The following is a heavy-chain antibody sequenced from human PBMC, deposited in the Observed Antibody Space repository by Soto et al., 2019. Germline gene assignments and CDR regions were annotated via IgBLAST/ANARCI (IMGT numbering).Heavy chain of an antibody. CDR2: TRNKANSYTT. D-gene: IGHD2-2*01. Sequence: PGGSLRLSCAASGFTFSDHYMDWVRQAPGKGLEWVGRTRNKANSYTTEYAASVKGRFTISRDDSKNSLYLQMNSLKTEDTAVYYCARGGYCSSTSCFNYYGLDVWGQGATVTVSS. V-gene: IGHV3-72*01. J-gene: IGHJ6*02. CDR1: GFTFSDHY. CDR3: ARGGYCSSTSCFNYYGLDV.